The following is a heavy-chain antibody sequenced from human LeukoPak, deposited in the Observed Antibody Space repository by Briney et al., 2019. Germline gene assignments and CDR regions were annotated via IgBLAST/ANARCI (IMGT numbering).Heavy chain of an antibody. CDR2: TWYDGSNI. CDR1: GISFSSHG. CDR3: ARARNDYDSNGFSFLDY. D-gene: IGHD3-22*01. Sequence: SGGSLRLSCAASGISFSSHGMHWVRQAPGKGLEWVAVTWYDGSNIYYADSVKGRFTISRDNSKNPLYLQMNSLRAEDTALYYCARARNDYDSNGFSFLDYWGQGTLVTVSS. V-gene: IGHV3-33*01. J-gene: IGHJ4*02.